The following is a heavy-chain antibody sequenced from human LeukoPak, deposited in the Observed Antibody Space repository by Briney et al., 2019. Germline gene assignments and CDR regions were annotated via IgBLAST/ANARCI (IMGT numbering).Heavy chain of an antibody. V-gene: IGHV1-8*01. CDR1: GYTFTSYD. CDR2: MNPNSGNT. CDR3: ARGSSSSWRYYFDY. D-gene: IGHD6-13*01. J-gene: IGHJ4*02. Sequence: GASVKVSCKASGYTFTSYDIDWVRQATGQGLEWMGWMNPNSGNTGYAQKFQGRVTMTRNTSISTAYMELSSLSSEDTAVYYCARGSSSSWRYYFDYWGQGTLVTVSS.